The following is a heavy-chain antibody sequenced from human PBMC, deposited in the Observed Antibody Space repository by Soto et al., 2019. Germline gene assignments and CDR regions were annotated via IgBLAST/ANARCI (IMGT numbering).Heavy chain of an antibody. CDR2: IRSKAYGGTT. Sequence: GGSLRLSCTASGFTFGDYAMSWFRQAPGEGLEWVGFIRSKAYGGTTEYAASVKGRFTISRDDSKSIAYLQMNSLKTEDTAVYYCTRDPEAYYDSSGSYWGQGTLVTVSS. V-gene: IGHV3-49*03. J-gene: IGHJ4*02. D-gene: IGHD3-22*01. CDR1: GFTFGDYA. CDR3: TRDPEAYYDSSGSY.